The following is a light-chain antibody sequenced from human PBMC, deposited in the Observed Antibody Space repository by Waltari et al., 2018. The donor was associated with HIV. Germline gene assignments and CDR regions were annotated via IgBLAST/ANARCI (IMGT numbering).Light chain of an antibody. V-gene: IGLV2-23*02. CDR3: CSYAGSRTWV. J-gene: IGLJ3*02. CDR1: SSDIGGYNY. Sequence: QSALTQPASVSGSPGQSITIPCTGTSSDIGGYNYVSWYQQHPGKAPKLMIYDVSKRPSGVSNRVSGSKSGNTASLTISGLQAEDETDYYCCSYAGSRTWVFGGGTKLTVL. CDR2: DVS.